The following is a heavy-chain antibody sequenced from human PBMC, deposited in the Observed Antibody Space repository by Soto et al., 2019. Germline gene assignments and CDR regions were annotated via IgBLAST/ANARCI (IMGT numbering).Heavy chain of an antibody. CDR2: FSAGGRA. Sequence: EVQLLESGGGLVQPGGSLRLSCEASGFSFSNYALSWVRQAPGKGLEWVSTFSAGGRAYYADSVKGRFTIAKDFSKNSLYLQMNSLRDEDTAVYYCVRDRGYTGYDLEYWGQGTGVTVSS. CDR1: GFSFSNYA. J-gene: IGHJ4*02. D-gene: IGHD5-12*01. V-gene: IGHV3-23*01. CDR3: VRDRGYTGYDLEY.